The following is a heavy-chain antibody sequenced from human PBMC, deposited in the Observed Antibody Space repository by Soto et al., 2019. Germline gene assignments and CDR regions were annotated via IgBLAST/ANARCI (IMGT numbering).Heavy chain of an antibody. CDR1: GFNFSSYS. CDR2: ISYDGSDK. V-gene: IGHV3-30-3*01. J-gene: IGHJ3*02. Sequence: GGSLILSCAASGFNFSSYSMHWVRQAPGKGLEWVAVISYDGSDKYYADSVKGRFTISRDNSKNTLYLQMNSLRAEDTAVYYCARYIVVVTATYAFDIWGQGTMVTVS. CDR3: ARYIVVVTATYAFDI. D-gene: IGHD2-21*02.